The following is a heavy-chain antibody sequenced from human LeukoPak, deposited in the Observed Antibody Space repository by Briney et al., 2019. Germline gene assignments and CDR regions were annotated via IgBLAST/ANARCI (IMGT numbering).Heavy chain of an antibody. CDR3: ARVGIAARPSTIHY. Sequence: TSVKVSCKASGYTFTGYYMHWVRQAPGQGLEWMGWINPNSGGTNYAQKFQGRVTMTRDTSISTAYMELSRLRSDDTAVYYCARVGIAARPSTIHYWGQGTLVTVSS. D-gene: IGHD6-6*01. CDR1: GYTFTGYY. J-gene: IGHJ4*02. V-gene: IGHV1-2*02. CDR2: INPNSGGT.